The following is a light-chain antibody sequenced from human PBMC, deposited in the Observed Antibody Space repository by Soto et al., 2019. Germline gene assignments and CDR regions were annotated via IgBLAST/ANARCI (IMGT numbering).Light chain of an antibody. V-gene: IGKV3-15*01. CDR1: ETVSSY. Sequence: FTPSSLPLSLSPGGRATLSCRASETVSSYLSWYQQKPGQPPRLLIYGASTRATGIPARFSGSGSGTEFTLTISSLQSEDFAVYYCQQYNNWPRTFGQGTKVDI. CDR3: QQYNNWPRT. J-gene: IGKJ1*01. CDR2: GAS.